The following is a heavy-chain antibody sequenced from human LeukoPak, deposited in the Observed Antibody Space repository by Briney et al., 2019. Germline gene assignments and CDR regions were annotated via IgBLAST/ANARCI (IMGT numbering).Heavy chain of an antibody. V-gene: IGHV3-15*07. D-gene: IGHD3-3*01. Sequence: GGSLRLSCAASGFTFSNAWMNWVRQAPGKGLEWVGRIKSKTDGGTTDYAAPVKGRFTISRDNSKNTLYLQMNSLRAEDTAVYYCAKDREGITIFPHDYWGQGTLVTVSS. CDR1: GFTFSNAW. J-gene: IGHJ4*02. CDR3: AKDREGITIFPHDY. CDR2: IKSKTDGGTT.